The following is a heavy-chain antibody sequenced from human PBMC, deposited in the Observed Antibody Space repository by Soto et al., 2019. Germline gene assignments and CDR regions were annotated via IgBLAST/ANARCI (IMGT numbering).Heavy chain of an antibody. Sequence: EVQLLESGGGFVQPGGSLRLSCAASGFTFTNYALSWVRQAPGKGLEWVSTIGGGSGSTSYADSVKGRFSISRENSKNTLYLQMSSLRDEDTALYYCATRMYSTSCYDFVSWGQGTLVTVYS. CDR3: ATRMYSTSCYDFVS. D-gene: IGHD6-13*01. J-gene: IGHJ4*02. CDR2: IGGGSGST. V-gene: IGHV3-23*01. CDR1: GFTFTNYA.